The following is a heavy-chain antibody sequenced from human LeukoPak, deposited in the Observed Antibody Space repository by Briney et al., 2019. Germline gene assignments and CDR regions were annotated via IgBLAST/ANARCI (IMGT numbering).Heavy chain of an antibody. V-gene: IGHV3-7*01. D-gene: IGHD1-14*01. CDR2: INQGGSDK. CDR3: TRDRSRAEDD. J-gene: IGHJ4*02. CDR1: GFTFSSYW. Sequence: GGSLRLSCAASGFTFSSYWMSWVRQAPGKGLEWVANINQGGSDKYYVDSAKGRFTISRDNANNLLYLQMNSLRGEDTAVYYCTRDRSRAEDDWGQGTLVTVSS.